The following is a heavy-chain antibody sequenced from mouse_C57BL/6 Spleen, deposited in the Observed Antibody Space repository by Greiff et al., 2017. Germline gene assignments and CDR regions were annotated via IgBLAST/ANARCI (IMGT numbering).Heavy chain of an antibody. CDR2: INPGSGGT. Sequence: VQLQQSGAELVRPGTSVKVSCKASGYAFTNYLIEWVKQRPGQGLEWIGVINPGSGGTNYNEKFKGKATLTADKSSSTAYMQLSSLTSEDSAVYFCASRIYYDYDGPFDYWGQGTTLTVSS. V-gene: IGHV1-54*01. D-gene: IGHD2-4*01. J-gene: IGHJ2*01. CDR3: ASRIYYDYDGPFDY. CDR1: GYAFTNYL.